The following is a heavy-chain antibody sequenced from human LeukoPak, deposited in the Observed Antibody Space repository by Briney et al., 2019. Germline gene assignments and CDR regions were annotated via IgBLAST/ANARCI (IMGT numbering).Heavy chain of an antibody. V-gene: IGHV4-34*01. CDR2: INHSGST. CDR3: ARGKVVVAATLKWFDP. Sequence: SETLSLTCAVYGGSFSGYYWSWIRQPPGKGLEWIGEINHSGSTNYNPSLKSRVTISVDASTNQFSLKLSPVTAADTAVYCCARGKVVVAATLKWFDPWGQGTLVTVSS. J-gene: IGHJ5*02. D-gene: IGHD2-15*01. CDR1: GGSFSGYY.